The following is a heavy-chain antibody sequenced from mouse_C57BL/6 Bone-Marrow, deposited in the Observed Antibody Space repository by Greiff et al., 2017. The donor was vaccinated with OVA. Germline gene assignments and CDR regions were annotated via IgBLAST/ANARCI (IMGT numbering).Heavy chain of an antibody. CDR3: ARRGDYDFNYAMDY. Sequence: EVKLVESGGGLVKPGGSLKLSCAASGFTFSSYTMSWVRQTPEKRLEWVATISGGGGNTYYPDSVKGRFTISRDNAKNTLYLQMSSLRSEDTALYYCARRGDYDFNYAMDYWGQGTSVTVSS. CDR2: ISGGGGNT. CDR1: GFTFSSYT. D-gene: IGHD2-4*01. V-gene: IGHV5-9*01. J-gene: IGHJ4*01.